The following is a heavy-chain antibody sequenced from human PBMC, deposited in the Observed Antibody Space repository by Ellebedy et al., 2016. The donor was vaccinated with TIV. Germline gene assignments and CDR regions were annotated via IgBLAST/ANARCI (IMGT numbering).Heavy chain of an antibody. CDR3: VRDRYSSAWYEFDYYYYGMDV. J-gene: IGHJ6*02. CDR1: GFTFSSYA. V-gene: IGHV3-30-3*01. CDR2: ISYDGSNK. D-gene: IGHD6-19*01. Sequence: GESLKISCAASGFTFSSYAMHWVRQAPGKGLEWVAVISYDGSNKYYADSVKGRFTISRDNSKNTLYLQMNSLRAEDTAVYYCVRDRYSSAWYEFDYYYYGMDVWGQGTTVTVSS.